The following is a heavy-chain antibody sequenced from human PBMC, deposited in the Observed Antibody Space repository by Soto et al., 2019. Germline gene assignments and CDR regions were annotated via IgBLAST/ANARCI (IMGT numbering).Heavy chain of an antibody. CDR3: AKENYDFLPGPHN. CDR2: ISGSGGST. CDR1: GFTCSSYA. V-gene: IGHV3-23*01. J-gene: IGHJ4*02. D-gene: IGHD3-9*01. Sequence: GGSLRLSCAASGFTCSSYAMSWVRQAPGKGLEGVSAISGSGGSTYYADSVKGRFTISRDNSQNTLYLQMNSLRAEDTAVYYCAKENYDFLPGPHNWGQGTLVTVSS.